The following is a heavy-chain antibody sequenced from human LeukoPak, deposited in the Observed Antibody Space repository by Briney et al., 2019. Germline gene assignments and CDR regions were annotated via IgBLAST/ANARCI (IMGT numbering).Heavy chain of an antibody. CDR2: IYHSGST. CDR1: GGSIRTYY. V-gene: IGHV4-38-2*02. Sequence: SETLSLTCTVSGGSIRTYYWSWIRQPPGKGLEWIGSIYHSGSTYYNPSLKSRVTISVDTSKNQFSLKLSSVTAADTAVYYCARERAAAVALDYWGQGTLVTVSS. J-gene: IGHJ4*02. CDR3: ARERAAAVALDY. D-gene: IGHD6-19*01.